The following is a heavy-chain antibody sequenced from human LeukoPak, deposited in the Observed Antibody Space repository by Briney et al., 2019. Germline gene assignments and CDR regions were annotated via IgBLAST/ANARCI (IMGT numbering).Heavy chain of an antibody. CDR1: GFSFSTYA. CDR3: AKRSAYTTGWFFDL. CDR2: ISGSGGKT. V-gene: IGHV3-23*01. J-gene: IGHJ4*02. D-gene: IGHD6-19*01. Sequence: GGSLRLSCAASGFSFSTYAMTWVRQAPGKGLEWVSSISGSGGKTYCAESVKGRFTISRDSSKNTLFLQMNSLRAEDTAIFYCAKRSAYTTGWFFDLWGQGTLVTVSS.